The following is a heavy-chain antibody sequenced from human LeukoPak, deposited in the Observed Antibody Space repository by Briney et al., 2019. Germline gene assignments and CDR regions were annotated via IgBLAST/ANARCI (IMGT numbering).Heavy chain of an antibody. Sequence: GASVKVSCTASGYTFTSYGISWVRQAPGQGLEWMGWISAYNGNTNYAQKLQGRVTMTTDTSTSTAYMELRSLRSDDTAVYYCARDPTVEYYDILTGYNPFDYWGQGTLVTVSS. V-gene: IGHV1-18*01. CDR1: GYTFTSYG. J-gene: IGHJ4*02. CDR3: ARDPTVEYYDILTGYNPFDY. D-gene: IGHD3-9*01. CDR2: ISAYNGNT.